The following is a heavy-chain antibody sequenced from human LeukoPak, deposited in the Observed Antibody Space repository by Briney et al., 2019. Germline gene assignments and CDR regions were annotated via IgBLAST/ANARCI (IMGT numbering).Heavy chain of an antibody. CDR3: ARGPSGGCSGGSCFASYFDY. V-gene: IGHV1-69*13. J-gene: IGHJ4*02. CDR2: IIPIFGTA. Sequence: SVKVSCKASGGTFSSYAISWVRQAPGQGREWMGGIIPIFGTANYAQKFQGRVTITADESTSTAYMELSSLRSEDTAVYYCARGPSGGCSGGSCFASYFDYWGQGTLVTVSS. CDR1: GGTFSSYA. D-gene: IGHD2-15*01.